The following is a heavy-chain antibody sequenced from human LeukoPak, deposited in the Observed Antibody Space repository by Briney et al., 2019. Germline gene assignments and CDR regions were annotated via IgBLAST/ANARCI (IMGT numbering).Heavy chain of an antibody. CDR1: GDSVSSNSAA. CDR2: TYYRSKWYN. Sequence: SQTLSLTCAISGDSVSSNSAAWNWIRQSPSRGLEWLGRTYYRSKWYNDYAVSVKSRITINPDTSKNQFSLQLNSVTPEDTAVYYCARDTLASDSSGYYYRDAFDIWGQGTMVTVSS. D-gene: IGHD3-22*01. J-gene: IGHJ3*02. CDR3: ARDTLASDSSGYYYRDAFDI. V-gene: IGHV6-1*01.